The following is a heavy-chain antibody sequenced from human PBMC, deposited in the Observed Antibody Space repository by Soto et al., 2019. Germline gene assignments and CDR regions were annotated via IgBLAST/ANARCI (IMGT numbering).Heavy chain of an antibody. D-gene: IGHD1-1*01. Sequence: GSLRLSCAASGFTFNMYAMSWVRQAPGKGLEWVSGIGGSGANTYYADFVKGRFTISRDNSKNTLYLQMDSLRAEDTAIYYCARTITGYFWAGAYWGQGTLVTVSS. V-gene: IGHV3-23*01. CDR2: IGGSGANT. J-gene: IGHJ4*02. CDR3: ARTITGYFWAGAY. CDR1: GFTFNMYA.